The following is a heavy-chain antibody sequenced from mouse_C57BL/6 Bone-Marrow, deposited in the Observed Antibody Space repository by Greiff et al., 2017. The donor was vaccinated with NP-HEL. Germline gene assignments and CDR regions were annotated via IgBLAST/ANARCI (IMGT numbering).Heavy chain of an antibody. Sequence: QVQLQQSGAELARPGASVKLSCKASGYTFTSYGISWVKQRTGQGLEWIGEIYPRSGNTYYNEKFKGKATLTADKSSSTAYMKLRSLTSEDTAVYVCAEYEDDYDGEHYDGLDYWGRGTGTTVTS. CDR2: IYPRSGNT. CDR1: GYTFTSYG. J-gene: IGHJ4*01. CDR3: AEYEDDYDGEHYDGLDY. V-gene: IGHV1-81*01. D-gene: IGHD2-4*01.